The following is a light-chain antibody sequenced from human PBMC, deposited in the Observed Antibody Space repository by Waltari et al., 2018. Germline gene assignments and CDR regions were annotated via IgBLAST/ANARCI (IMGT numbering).Light chain of an antibody. Sequence: DRVTITCQASQDISNYLNWYQQKPGKAPKLLIYDASNLETGVPSRFSGSGSGTDFTFTISSLQPEDIATYYCQQYDNLPSFTFGPGTKVDIK. CDR3: QQYDNLPSFT. J-gene: IGKJ3*01. CDR1: QDISNY. V-gene: IGKV1-33*01. CDR2: DAS.